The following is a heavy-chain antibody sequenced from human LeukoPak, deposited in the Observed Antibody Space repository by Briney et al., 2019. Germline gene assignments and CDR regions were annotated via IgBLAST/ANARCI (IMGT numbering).Heavy chain of an antibody. CDR2: IYNSGST. D-gene: IGHD3-16*01. Sequence: SETLSLTCAVSGGSISSGGYSWSWIRQPPGKGLEWIGYIYNSGSTYYNPSLKSRVTISVDTSKNQFSLNLNSATAADTAVYYCARGAFGGITFDYWGQGTLVTVSS. CDR3: ARGAFGGITFDY. CDR1: GGSISSGGYS. V-gene: IGHV4-30-2*05. J-gene: IGHJ4*02.